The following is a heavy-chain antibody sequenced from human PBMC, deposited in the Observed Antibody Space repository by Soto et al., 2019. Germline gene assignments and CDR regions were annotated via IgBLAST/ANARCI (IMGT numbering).Heavy chain of an antibody. Sequence: EVQLLESGGGLVQPGGSLRLSCAASGFTFSNYAMTWVRQAPGKGLEWVSTISGGGDGTFYADSVKGRFTISRDNSRNTVYLQMNSLRAEDTAVYYCAKKGLCSLTTYCNSGDCHYAFDIWGQWTMVTVSS. J-gene: IGHJ3*02. V-gene: IGHV3-23*01. CDR3: AKKGLCSLTTYCNSGDCHYAFDI. CDR1: GFTFSNYA. D-gene: IGHD2-21*02. CDR2: ISGGGDGT.